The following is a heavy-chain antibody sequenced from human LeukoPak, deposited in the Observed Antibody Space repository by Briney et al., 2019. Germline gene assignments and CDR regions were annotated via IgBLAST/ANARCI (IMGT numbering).Heavy chain of an antibody. J-gene: IGHJ4*02. CDR3: AREQRGAVAASFDY. Sequence: PSETLSLTCTVSGGSISSGSYYWSWIRQPAGKGLEWIGYIYYSGSTNYNPSLKSRVTISVDTSKNQFSLKLSSVTAADTAVYYCAREQRGAVAASFDYWGQGTLVTVSS. CDR2: IYYSGST. CDR1: GGSISSGSYY. D-gene: IGHD6-19*01. V-gene: IGHV4-61*10.